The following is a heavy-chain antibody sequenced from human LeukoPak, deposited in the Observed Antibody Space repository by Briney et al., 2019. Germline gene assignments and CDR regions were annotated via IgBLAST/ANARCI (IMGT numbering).Heavy chain of an antibody. V-gene: IGHV3-30-3*01. Sequence: GGSLRISCAASGFTFSSYAMHWVRQAPGKGLEWVAVVSYDASNKYYAGSVKGRFTISRDNSKNTLYLQMDSLRVEDTAVYYCVKDRDGYISYWGQGTLVTVSS. CDR3: VKDRDGYISY. D-gene: IGHD5-24*01. CDR2: VSYDASNK. CDR1: GFTFSSYA. J-gene: IGHJ4*02.